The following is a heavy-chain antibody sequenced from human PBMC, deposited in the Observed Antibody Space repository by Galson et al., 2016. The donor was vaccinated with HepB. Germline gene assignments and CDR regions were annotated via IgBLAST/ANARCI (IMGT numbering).Heavy chain of an antibody. J-gene: IGHJ4*02. V-gene: IGHV1-3*01. CDR2: INAGNGNT. D-gene: IGHD6-13*01. Sequence: SVKVSCKASGYMFTSYSVHWVRQAPGQRLEWMGWINAGNGNTKYSQKFQDRVTITRDTSASTAYMDLSRLRSEDTAVYYCARVSSSWFSFYFDSWGQGTLVTVSS. CDR1: GYMFTSYS. CDR3: ARVSSSWFSFYFDS.